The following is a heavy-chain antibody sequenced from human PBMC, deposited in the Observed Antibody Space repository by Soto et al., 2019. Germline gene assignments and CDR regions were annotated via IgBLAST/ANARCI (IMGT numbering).Heavy chain of an antibody. D-gene: IGHD3-22*01. CDR2: INAGNGNT. Sequence: VKVSCQASGYTFTSYGIHWVRQAPGQRLEWTGWINAGNGNTKYSEKFQGRVTITRDTSASTAYLELSSLRSEDTAVYYCARDPNDSSAYYHHYYYGMDVWGQGTTVTVSS. CDR3: ARDPNDSSAYYHHYYYGMDV. CDR1: GYTFTSYG. J-gene: IGHJ6*02. V-gene: IGHV1-3*01.